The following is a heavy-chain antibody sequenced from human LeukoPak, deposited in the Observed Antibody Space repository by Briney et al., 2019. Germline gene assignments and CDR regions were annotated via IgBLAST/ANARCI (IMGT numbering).Heavy chain of an antibody. D-gene: IGHD2-2*01. CDR2: ISSSSSYM. Sequence: GGSLRLSCAASGFTFSSYSMNWVRQAPGKGLEWVSSISSSSSYMYYADSVKGRFTISRDNAKNSLYLQMNSLRAEDTAVYYCARGSRTFDYWGQGTLVTVSS. V-gene: IGHV3-21*01. CDR1: GFTFSSYS. CDR3: ARGSRTFDY. J-gene: IGHJ4*02.